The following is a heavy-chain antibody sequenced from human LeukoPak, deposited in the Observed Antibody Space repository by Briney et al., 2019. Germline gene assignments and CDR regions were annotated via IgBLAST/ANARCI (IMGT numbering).Heavy chain of an antibody. CDR3: AGITPYYYYGMDV. CDR1: GVSISSSF. Sequence: SETLSLTCSVSGVSISSSFWSWIRQPPGKGLEWIGFIYTSVSTNYNPSLKSRVTISVDTSKNQFSLNLTSVTAADTAVYYCAGITPYYYYGMDVWGQGTTATVSS. D-gene: IGHD3-3*01. V-gene: IGHV4-4*09. CDR2: IYTSVST. J-gene: IGHJ6*02.